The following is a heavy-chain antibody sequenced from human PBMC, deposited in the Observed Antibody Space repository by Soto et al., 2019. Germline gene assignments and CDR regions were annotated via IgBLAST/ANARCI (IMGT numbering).Heavy chain of an antibody. J-gene: IGHJ5*02. CDR2: IYNSGST. D-gene: IGHD1-26*01. CDR1: GGSISNYY. V-gene: IGHV4-59*01. CDR3: AKDGSANYFNWFDP. Sequence: SETLSLTCTVSGGSISNYYWNWIRQPPGKGLEWIGHIYNSGSTNYNPSLKSRVTISVDTSKNQFSLRLSSVTAADTAVYFCAKDGSANYFNWFDPWGQGTLVTVSS.